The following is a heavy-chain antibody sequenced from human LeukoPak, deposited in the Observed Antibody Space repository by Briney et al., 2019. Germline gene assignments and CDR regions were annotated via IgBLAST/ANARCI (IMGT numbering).Heavy chain of an antibody. CDR1: GGSISSYY. V-gene: IGHV4-59*01. CDR2: IYYSGST. J-gene: IGHJ6*03. CDR3: AREARHLGSGSYYSGRDYYYYYMDV. D-gene: IGHD3-10*01. Sequence: SETLSLTCTVSGGSISSYYWSWIRQPPGKGLDWIGYIYYSGSTNYNPSLKSRVTISVDTSKNQFSLKLSSVTTADTAVYYCAREARHLGSGSYYSGRDYYYYYMDVWGKGTTVTVSS.